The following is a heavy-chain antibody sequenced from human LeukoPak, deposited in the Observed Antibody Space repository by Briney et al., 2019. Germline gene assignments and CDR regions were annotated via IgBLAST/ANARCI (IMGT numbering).Heavy chain of an antibody. CDR2: MHPGSGDT. J-gene: IGHJ4*02. CDR1: GYSFTAYY. V-gene: IGHV1-2*02. D-gene: IGHD6-19*01. CDR3: ARLPTGVAGTVDF. Sequence: ASVTVSCKASGYSFTAYYMHWVRQAPGQGLGLMGWMHPGSGDTNYAQNFQGRVTWTRDTSINTAYMELSGLTSDDTAMYYCARLPTGVAGTVDFWGQGTLVTVSS.